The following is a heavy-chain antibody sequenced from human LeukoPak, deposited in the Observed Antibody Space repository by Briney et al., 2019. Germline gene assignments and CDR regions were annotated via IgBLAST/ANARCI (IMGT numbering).Heavy chain of an antibody. D-gene: IGHD5-18*01. V-gene: IGHV4-59*01. Sequence: PSETLSLTCTVSGGSMSSYYWSWIRQPPGKGSEWIGYIYYSGSTNYNPSLKSRVTISVDTSKNQFSLKLSSVTAADTAVYYCARGWGYSSSFDYWGQGTLVTVSS. J-gene: IGHJ4*02. CDR2: IYYSGST. CDR3: ARGWGYSSSFDY. CDR1: GGSMSSYY.